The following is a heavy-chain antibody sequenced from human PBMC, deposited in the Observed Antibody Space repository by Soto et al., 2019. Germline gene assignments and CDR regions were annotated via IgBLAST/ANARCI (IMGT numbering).Heavy chain of an antibody. CDR3: AADRGDTAVNRFLLY. CDR2: IYHDGGF. J-gene: IGHJ4*02. Sequence: QVQLQESGPGLVKPSQTLSLTCTISGGSIREGGYYWTWIRKHPEKGLEWIGFIYHDGGFYYNPFFKSRVNMSVDDSKRQFSLRLASMTAADAAVYYCAADRGDTAVNRFLLYWGQGTVVTVSS. V-gene: IGHV4-31*03. D-gene: IGHD5-18*01. CDR1: GGSIREGGYY.